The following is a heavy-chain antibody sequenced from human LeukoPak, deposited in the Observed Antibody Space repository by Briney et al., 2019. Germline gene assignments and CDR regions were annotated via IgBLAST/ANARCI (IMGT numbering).Heavy chain of an antibody. CDR1: GYSFTAFY. J-gene: IGHJ5*02. CDR2: IHPRRGDT. V-gene: IGHV1-2*02. Sequence: GASVKVSCKTSGYSFTAFYIHWVRQAPGQGLEWMGWIHPRRGDTSYAQKFQGRVTMTRDTSISTAYLDLSSLRSDDTAVYYCARDGDYGTGGYYRGCIAPWGQGTPVTVSP. D-gene: IGHD3-10*01. CDR3: ARDGDYGTGGYYRGCIAP.